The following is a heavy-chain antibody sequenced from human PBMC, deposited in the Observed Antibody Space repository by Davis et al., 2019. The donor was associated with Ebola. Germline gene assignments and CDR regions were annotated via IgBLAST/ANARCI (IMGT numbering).Heavy chain of an antibody. V-gene: IGHV4-59*08. CDR2: IHYSGNT. D-gene: IGHD2-15*01. CDR1: GGSINNYF. CDR3: ASRYCSGGSCYKVYYYYGMDV. Sequence: MPSETLSLTCTVSGGSINNYFWSWFRQPPGKRLEWIGYIHYSGNTNYNPSLKSRVTISVDTSKNQFSLKLSSVTAADTAVYYCASRYCSGGSCYKVYYYYGMDVWGKGTTVTVSS. J-gene: IGHJ6*04.